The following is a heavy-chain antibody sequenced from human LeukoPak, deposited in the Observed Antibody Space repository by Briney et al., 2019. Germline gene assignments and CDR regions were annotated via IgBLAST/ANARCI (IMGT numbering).Heavy chain of an antibody. J-gene: IGHJ4*02. CDR3: ARKFSSSWYGVFDY. V-gene: IGHV7-4-1*02. Sequence: GASVKVSCKASGYTFTSYAKNWVRQAPGQGLEWMGWINTNTGNPTYAQGFTGRFIFSLDTSVSTAYLQISSLKAEDTAVYYCARKFSSSWYGVFDYWGQGTLVTVSS. D-gene: IGHD6-13*01. CDR2: INTNTGNP. CDR1: GYTFTSYA.